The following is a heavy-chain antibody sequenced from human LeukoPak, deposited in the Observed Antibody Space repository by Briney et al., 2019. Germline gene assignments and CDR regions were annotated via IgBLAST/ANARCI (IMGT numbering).Heavy chain of an antibody. Sequence: GGSLRLSCAASGFTLSSYWMHWVRQAPGKGLVWVSRINSDGSSTSYADSVKGRFTISRDNAKNTLYLQMTSLRAEDTAVYSCATGQGHGMDVWGQGTTVTVSS. CDR2: INSDGSST. CDR3: ATGQGHGMDV. J-gene: IGHJ6*02. CDR1: GFTLSSYW. D-gene: IGHD1-14*01. V-gene: IGHV3-74*01.